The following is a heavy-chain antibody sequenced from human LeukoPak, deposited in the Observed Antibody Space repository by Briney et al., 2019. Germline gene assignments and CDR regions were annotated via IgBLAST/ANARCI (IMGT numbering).Heavy chain of an antibody. J-gene: IGHJ4*02. D-gene: IGHD3-10*01. CDR3: ARDLQGGYYYGPGSPIDY. CDR2: ISSSSSYI. V-gene: IGHV3-21*01. Sequence: AGGSLRLPCAASRFTFSSYSMNWVRQAPGKGLEWVSSISSSSSYIYYADSVKGRFTISRDNAKNSLYLQMNSLRAEDTAVYYCARDLQGGYYYGPGSPIDYWGQGTLVTVSS. CDR1: RFTFSSYS.